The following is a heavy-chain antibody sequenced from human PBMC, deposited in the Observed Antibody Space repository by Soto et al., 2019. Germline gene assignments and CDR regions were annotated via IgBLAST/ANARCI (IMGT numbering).Heavy chain of an antibody. Sequence: VRQAPGKGLEWVSGFRTGGDDGTTYYADSVKGRFTISRDNSKNTLFLQMNSLRAEDTAIYYCAKKVNSGPGSQYFDYWGQGTMVTVSS. J-gene: IGHJ4*02. CDR2: FRTGGDDGTT. D-gene: IGHD3-10*01. V-gene: IGHV3-23*01. CDR3: AKKVNSGPGSQYFDY.